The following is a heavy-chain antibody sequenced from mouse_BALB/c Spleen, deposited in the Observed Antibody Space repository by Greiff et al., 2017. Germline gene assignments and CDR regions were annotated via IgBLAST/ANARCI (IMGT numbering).Heavy chain of an antibody. CDR2: ISSGSSTI. CDR3: ARGDYGYEEDYFDY. CDR1: GFTFSSFG. V-gene: IGHV5-17*02. J-gene: IGHJ2*01. Sequence: EVQLVESGGGLVQPGGSRKLSCAASGFTFSSFGMHWVRQAPEKGLEWVAYISSGSSTIYYADTVKGRFTISRDNPKNTLFLQMTSLRSEDTAMYYCARGDYGYEEDYFDYRGQGTTLTVSS. D-gene: IGHD2-2*01.